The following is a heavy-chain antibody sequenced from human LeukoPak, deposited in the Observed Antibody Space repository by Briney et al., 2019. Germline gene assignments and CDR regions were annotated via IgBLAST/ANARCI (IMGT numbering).Heavy chain of an antibody. J-gene: IGHJ4*02. V-gene: IGHV3-7*01. D-gene: IGHD5-24*01. Sequence: GDSLRLSCAASGFNFGVFWMSWVRQAPGRGLQWVASMNEGGSHIYYEDSVKGRFTISRDNAKNSLYLEMNSLRAEDTAMYYCARDRRDGYNVLDYWGQGTLVTVSS. CDR1: GFNFGVFW. CDR3: ARDRRDGYNVLDY. CDR2: MNEGGSHI.